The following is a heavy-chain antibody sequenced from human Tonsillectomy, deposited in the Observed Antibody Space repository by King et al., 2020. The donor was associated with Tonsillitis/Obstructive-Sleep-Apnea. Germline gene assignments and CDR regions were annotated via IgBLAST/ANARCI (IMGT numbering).Heavy chain of an antibody. J-gene: IGHJ5*02. CDR2: IITLLGTP. V-gene: IGHV1-69*06. CDR3: AMTVATGTFRWFDP. CDR1: GATFSSYA. D-gene: IGHD1-7*01. Sequence: LQLVQSGAEVRKPGSSVKVSCKASGATFSSYAFSWVRQAPGQGLEWMGGIITLLGTPQYAQKFQDRITISAERSTNAAYMELTSLRYEDTAVYYCAMTVATGTFRWFDPWGQGTPVTVSS.